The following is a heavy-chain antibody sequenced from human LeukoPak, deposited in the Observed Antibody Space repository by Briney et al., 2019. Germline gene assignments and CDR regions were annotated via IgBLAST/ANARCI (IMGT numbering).Heavy chain of an antibody. CDR3: ARDHRRYCSGGSCYHFDY. CDR1: GGTFSSYA. J-gene: IGHJ4*02. Sequence: EASVKVSCKASGGTFSSYAISWVRQAPGQGLEWMGGIIPIFGTANYAQKLQGRVTMTTDTSTSTAYMELRSLRSDDTAVYYCARDHRRYCSGGSCYHFDYWGQGTLVTVSS. V-gene: IGHV1-69*05. D-gene: IGHD2-15*01. CDR2: IIPIFGTA.